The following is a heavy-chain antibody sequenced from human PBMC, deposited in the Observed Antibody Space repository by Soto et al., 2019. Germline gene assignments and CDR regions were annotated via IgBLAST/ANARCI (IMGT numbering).Heavy chain of an antibody. CDR2: ISYDGSNK. D-gene: IGHD3-10*01. CDR3: AKDRDFQH. CDR1: GFTFSSYG. J-gene: IGHJ1*01. V-gene: IGHV3-30*18. Sequence: PGGSLRLSCAASGFTFSSYGMHWVRQAPGKGLEWVAVISYDGSNKYYADSVKGRFTISRDNSKNTLYLQMNSLRAEDTAVYYSAKDRDFQHWGQGTLVTVSS.